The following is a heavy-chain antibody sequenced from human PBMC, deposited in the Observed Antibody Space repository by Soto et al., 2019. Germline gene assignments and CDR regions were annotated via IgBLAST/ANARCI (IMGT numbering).Heavy chain of an antibody. Sequence: EVQLVESGGGLVKPGGSLRLACAGSGFTFSNYNMNWVRQAPGKGLEWVSSISSTSTYTYYADSVKGRFTISRDNAENSLYLQMDSLRVEATAVYYCAKTRGAHYGGTDYWGQGTLVTVSS. CDR2: ISSTSTYT. V-gene: IGHV3-21*01. D-gene: IGHD4-17*01. CDR3: AKTRGAHYGGTDY. J-gene: IGHJ4*02. CDR1: GFTFSNYN.